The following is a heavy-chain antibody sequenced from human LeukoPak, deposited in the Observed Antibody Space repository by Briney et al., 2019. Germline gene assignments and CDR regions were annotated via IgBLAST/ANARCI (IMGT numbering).Heavy chain of an antibody. CDR2: INPSGGST. Sequence: ASVKVSCKASGYTFTSYGISWVRQAPGQGLEWMGIINPSGGSTSYAQKFQGRVTMTRDMSTSTVYMELSSLRSEDTAVYYCARDGYSRGNWFDPWGQGTLVTVSS. J-gene: IGHJ5*02. V-gene: IGHV1-46*01. D-gene: IGHD5-18*01. CDR1: GYTFTSYG. CDR3: ARDGYSRGNWFDP.